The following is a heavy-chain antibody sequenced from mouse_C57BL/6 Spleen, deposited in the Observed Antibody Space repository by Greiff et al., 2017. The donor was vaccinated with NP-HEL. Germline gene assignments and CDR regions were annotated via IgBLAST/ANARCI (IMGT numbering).Heavy chain of an antibody. Sequence: VQLQQSGPELVKPGASVKISCKASGYSFTGYYMNWVKQSPEKSLEWIGEINPSTGGTTYNQKFKAKDTLTVDKSSSTAYMQLKSLTSEDSAVYYCARKNYGSSPFAYWGQGTLVTVSA. V-gene: IGHV1-42*01. CDR2: INPSTGGT. CDR1: GYSFTGYY. J-gene: IGHJ3*01. D-gene: IGHD1-1*01. CDR3: ARKNYGSSPFAY.